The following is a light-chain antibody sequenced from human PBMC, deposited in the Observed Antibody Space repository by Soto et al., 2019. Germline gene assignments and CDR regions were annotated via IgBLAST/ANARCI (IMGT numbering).Light chain of an antibody. Sequence: DIVMTQSPDSLAVSLGERATFNCKSSQSILDRSKNKYYLAWYQQKSGQPPKLLIYWAYLRESGVPDRFTGSGSGTYFTLTISSLQAEDVAVYYCQQYFTSPWTFGQGTKVEI. CDR2: WAY. CDR1: QSILDRSKNKYY. J-gene: IGKJ1*01. CDR3: QQYFTSPWT. V-gene: IGKV4-1*01.